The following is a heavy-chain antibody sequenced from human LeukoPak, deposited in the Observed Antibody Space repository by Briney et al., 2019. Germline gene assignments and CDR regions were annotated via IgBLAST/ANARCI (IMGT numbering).Heavy chain of an antibody. D-gene: IGHD1-7*01. V-gene: IGHV3-74*01. Sequence: GGSLRLPCAASGFTFSSYWMYWVRQGPGKGLVWFSGINSDGRNTRYADSVKGRFTISRDNAKNTLYLQMNSLRVEDTAVYYCASYNWNFLNDYWGQGTLVTVSS. CDR3: ASYNWNFLNDY. J-gene: IGHJ4*02. CDR2: INSDGRNT. CDR1: GFTFSSYW.